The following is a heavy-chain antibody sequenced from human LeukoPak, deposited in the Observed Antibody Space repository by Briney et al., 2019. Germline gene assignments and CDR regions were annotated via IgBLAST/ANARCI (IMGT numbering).Heavy chain of an antibody. D-gene: IGHD6-13*01. J-gene: IGHJ4*02. CDR1: GYKFIDDY. CDR3: ARGPSIAAADFFDY. V-gene: IGHV1-2*02. CDR2: INPDSGFT. Sequence: ASVKVSCKASGYKFIDDYMHWVRQAPGQGLEWMGWINPDSGFTNYAQKFQGRVTLTRDTSISTAYMEVSSLRSEDTAVYYCARGPSIAAADFFDYWGQGTLVTVSS.